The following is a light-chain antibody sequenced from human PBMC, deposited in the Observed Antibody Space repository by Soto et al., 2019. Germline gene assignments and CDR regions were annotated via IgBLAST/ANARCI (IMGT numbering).Light chain of an antibody. Sequence: EMVMTQSPATLSVSPGERATLSCRASQNLSRNLAWYQQQPGQAPRLLIYCASTRPTGIPARFSGSGSGTDFTLTISSLQSEDFEVYYCQQYVNWPHTFGQGTKLEIK. CDR1: QNLSRN. CDR2: CAS. J-gene: IGKJ2*01. V-gene: IGKV3-15*01. CDR3: QQYVNWPHT.